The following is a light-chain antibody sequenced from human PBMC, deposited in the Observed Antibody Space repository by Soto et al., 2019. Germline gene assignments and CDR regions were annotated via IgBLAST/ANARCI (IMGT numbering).Light chain of an antibody. Sequence: QSVVTQPPSVSGAPGQRVTISCTGSSSNIGAGYDVHWYQHLPGAAPKLLIYGTHNRPSGVPDRFSASKSGTSASLAITGLQAEDEADYSCQSYDSSLSGSVFGGGTKVTVL. CDR3: QSYDSSLSGSV. V-gene: IGLV1-40*01. J-gene: IGLJ2*01. CDR2: GTH. CDR1: SSNIGAGYD.